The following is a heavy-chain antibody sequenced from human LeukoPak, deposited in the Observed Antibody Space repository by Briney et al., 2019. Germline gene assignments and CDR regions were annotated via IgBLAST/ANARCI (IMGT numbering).Heavy chain of an antibody. CDR1: GFTFSSYE. CDR3: AGTMVRAVYLFDY. Sequence: GGSLRLSCAASGFTFSSYEMNWVRQAPGKGLEWVSYISSSGSTIYYADSVKGRFTISRDNAKNSLYLQMNSLRAEDTAVYYCAGTMVRAVYLFDYWGQGTLVTVSS. V-gene: IGHV3-48*03. CDR2: ISSSGSTI. J-gene: IGHJ4*02. D-gene: IGHD3-10*01.